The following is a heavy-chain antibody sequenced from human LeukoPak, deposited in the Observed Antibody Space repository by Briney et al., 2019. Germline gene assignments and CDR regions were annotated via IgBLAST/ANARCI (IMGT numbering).Heavy chain of an antibody. J-gene: IGHJ4*02. CDR3: AKVRGDHVHLQDDFDY. V-gene: IGHV3-23*01. Sequence: PGGALRLSCTASGVTFSSHAMSWVRQTAGGGAQWGSSIIGIGSAAYSAHPVNAPVTISRPNSPNTLFLTMDSLRPEHTAMYYCAKVRGDHVHLQDDFDYWGQGTLVSVSS. CDR2: IIGIGSAA. D-gene: IGHD2-21*02. CDR1: GVTFSSHA.